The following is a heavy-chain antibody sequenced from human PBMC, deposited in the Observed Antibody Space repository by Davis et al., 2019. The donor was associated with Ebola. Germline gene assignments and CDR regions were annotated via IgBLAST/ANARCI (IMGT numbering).Heavy chain of an antibody. J-gene: IGHJ4*02. D-gene: IGHD3-10*01. Sequence: ETLSLTCAVYGGSFSGYYWSWVRQAPGKGLEWVANIKGDGSAKYYVDSVKGRFSVSRDNAKTSMYLQMDSLRVEDTAVYYCARDQGTPDGTGVRFDYWGQGALVIVSS. V-gene: IGHV3-7*03. CDR1: GGSFSGYY. CDR2: IKGDGSAK. CDR3: ARDQGTPDGTGVRFDY.